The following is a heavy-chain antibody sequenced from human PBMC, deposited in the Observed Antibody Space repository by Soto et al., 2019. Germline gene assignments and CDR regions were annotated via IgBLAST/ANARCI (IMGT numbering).Heavy chain of an antibody. CDR2: ISGSGGST. J-gene: IGHJ5*02. CDR3: AKDSAVAGIPGDWFDP. CDR1: GFTFSSYA. Sequence: PGGSLRLSCAASGFTFSSYAMSWVRQAPGKGLEWVSAISGSGGSTYYADSVKGRFTISRDNSKNTLYLQMNSLRAEDTAVYYCAKDSAVAGIPGDWFDPWGQGTLVTVSS. D-gene: IGHD6-19*01. V-gene: IGHV3-23*01.